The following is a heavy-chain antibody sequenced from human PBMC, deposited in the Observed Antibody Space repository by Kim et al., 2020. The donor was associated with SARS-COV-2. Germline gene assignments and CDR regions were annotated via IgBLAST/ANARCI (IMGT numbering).Heavy chain of an antibody. D-gene: IGHD3-9*01. J-gene: IGHJ4*02. V-gene: IGHV3-9*01. CDR1: GFTFDDYA. CDR3: AKGGRYDILTGYYMDDY. CDR2: ISWNSGSI. Sequence: GGSLRLSCAASGFTFDDYAMHWVRQAPGKGLEWVSGISWNSGSIGYADSVKGRFTISRDNAKNSLYLQMNSLRPEDTALYYCAKGGRYDILTGYYMDDYWGQGTLVTVSS.